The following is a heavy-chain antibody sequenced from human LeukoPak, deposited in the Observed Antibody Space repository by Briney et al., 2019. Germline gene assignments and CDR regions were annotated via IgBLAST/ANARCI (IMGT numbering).Heavy chain of an antibody. J-gene: IGHJ4*02. V-gene: IGHV4-34*01. Sequence: SETLSLTCAVYGGSFSGYYWSWIRHPPGKGLEWIGEINHSGSTNYNPSLKSRVTISVDTSKNQFSLKLSSVTAADTAVYYCARGLTSSSWYKGIRFDYWGQGTLVTVSS. CDR3: ARGLTSSSWYKGIRFDY. D-gene: IGHD6-13*01. CDR1: GGSFSGYY. CDR2: INHSGST.